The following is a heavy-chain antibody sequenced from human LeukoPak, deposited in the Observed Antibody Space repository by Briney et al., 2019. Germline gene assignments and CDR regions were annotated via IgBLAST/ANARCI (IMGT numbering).Heavy chain of an antibody. Sequence: SETLSLTCTVSGGSISNGAYYWGWIRQPPGKGLEWMGNINYSGTTYYNPSLKSRVTISVDTSNNQFSLRLSSVTAADTAVYYCAREIDRTIIGPGIWGQGTMVTVSS. D-gene: IGHD3-22*01. CDR1: GGSISNGAYY. CDR3: AREIDRTIIGPGI. CDR2: INYSGTT. V-gene: IGHV4-39*07. J-gene: IGHJ3*02.